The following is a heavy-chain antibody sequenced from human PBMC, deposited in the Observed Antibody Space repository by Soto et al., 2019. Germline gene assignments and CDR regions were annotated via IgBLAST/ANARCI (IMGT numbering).Heavy chain of an antibody. Sequence: EVQLVDSGGGLVKPGGSLRLSCAASGFNFNSYTMQWVSKSPGKGLELVSSISTFGNYLYYTASVKGRFTISRDHANNTLYPQMNGLGAEDTAMYYCARAYGSNSIDHWGQGTLVTVSS. CDR2: ISTFGNYL. CDR1: GFNFNSYT. J-gene: IGHJ4*02. V-gene: IGHV3-21*01. CDR3: ARAYGSNSIDH. D-gene: IGHD3-22*01.